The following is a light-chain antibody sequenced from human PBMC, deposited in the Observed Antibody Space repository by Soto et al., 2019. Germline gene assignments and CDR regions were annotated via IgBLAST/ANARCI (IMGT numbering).Light chain of an antibody. Sequence: EIVMTQSPATLSVSPGERATLSCRARQSVSSNLAWYQQKPGQAPRLLIYGASTRATGIPARFSGSGSGTEFTLTISSLHSEDFAVYYCQQYNSWPHTFGQGTKLEIK. J-gene: IGKJ2*01. CDR2: GAS. CDR3: QQYNSWPHT. V-gene: IGKV3-15*01. CDR1: QSVSSN.